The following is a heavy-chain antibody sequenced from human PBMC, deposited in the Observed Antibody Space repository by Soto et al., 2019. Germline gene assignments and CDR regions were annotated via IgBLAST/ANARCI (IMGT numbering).Heavy chain of an antibody. V-gene: IGHV3-23*01. J-gene: IGHJ1*01. CDR1: GFTFSSYA. Sequence: GGSLRLSCAASGFTFSSYAMSWVRQAPGKGLEWVSAISGSGGSTYYADSVKGRFTISRDNSKNTLYLQMNSLRAEDTAVYYCANWIRTIFGVVTRNSAEYFQHWGQGTLVTVSS. D-gene: IGHD3-3*01. CDR2: ISGSGGST. CDR3: ANWIRTIFGVVTRNSAEYFQH.